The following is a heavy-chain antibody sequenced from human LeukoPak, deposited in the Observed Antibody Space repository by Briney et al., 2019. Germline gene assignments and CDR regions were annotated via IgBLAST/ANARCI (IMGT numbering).Heavy chain of an antibody. Sequence: GGSLRLSCAASGFTFSNAWMSWVRQAPGKGLEWVCRIKSKTDGGTTDYAAPVKGRFTISRDDSKNTLYLQMNSLKTDDTAVYYCTASSTSCYICWGQGTLVTVSS. CDR1: GFTFSNAW. CDR2: IKSKTDGGTT. D-gene: IGHD2-2*02. V-gene: IGHV3-15*01. J-gene: IGHJ4*02. CDR3: TASSTSCYIC.